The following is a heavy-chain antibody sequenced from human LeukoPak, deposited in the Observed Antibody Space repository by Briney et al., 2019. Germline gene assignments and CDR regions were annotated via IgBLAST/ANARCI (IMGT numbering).Heavy chain of an antibody. Sequence: AGGSLRLSCAASGFTFSSYAMSWVRQAPGKGLEWVPGISGSGGSTYYPDSVKGRFTISRDNSKNTLYLQMNSLRAEDTAVYYCAKSHGPGSYYYYGMDVWGQGTTVTVSS. CDR3: AKSHGPGSYYYYGMDV. J-gene: IGHJ6*02. V-gene: IGHV3-23*01. CDR2: ISGSGGST. D-gene: IGHD3-10*01. CDR1: GFTFSSYA.